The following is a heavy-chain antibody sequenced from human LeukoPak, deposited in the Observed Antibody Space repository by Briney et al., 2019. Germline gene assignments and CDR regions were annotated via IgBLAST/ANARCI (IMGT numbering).Heavy chain of an antibody. Sequence: SVKVSCKASGGTFSSYDISWVRQAPGQGLEWMGGIMPMFGKTNYARKFQGRVTTTADKATSTAYMELSSLRSEDTAVYYCAGGRTDIVVVPATLRNYYFDYWGQGTLVTVSS. CDR2: IMPMFGKT. D-gene: IGHD2-2*01. J-gene: IGHJ4*02. V-gene: IGHV1-69*06. CDR1: GGTFSSYD. CDR3: AGGRTDIVVVPATLRNYYFDY.